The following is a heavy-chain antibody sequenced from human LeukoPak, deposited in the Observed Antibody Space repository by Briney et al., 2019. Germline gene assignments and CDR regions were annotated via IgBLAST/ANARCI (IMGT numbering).Heavy chain of an antibody. J-gene: IGHJ3*02. CDR1: GGSISSSLYF. CDR3: GTLRKRGGAVDN. V-gene: IGHV4-39*07. CDR2: IYYTGTT. Sequence: SVTLSLTCSVSGGSISSSLYFWGWLRQPPGRGVEWNGNIYYTGTTYYKQSFNSRATILVVTSQYLFSMKLRSVNAADTAVYYCGTLRKRGGAVDNWGQGTMVTVSS.